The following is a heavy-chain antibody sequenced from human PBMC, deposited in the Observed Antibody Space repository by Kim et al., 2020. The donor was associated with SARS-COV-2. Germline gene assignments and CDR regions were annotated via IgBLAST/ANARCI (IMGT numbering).Heavy chain of an antibody. CDR2: INHSGRT. CDR3: ARRWSNTSGLGSNYCEP. V-gene: IGHV4-34*01. J-gene: IGHJ5*02. Sequence: SETLSLTCAVYGGSFSGYYGSWIRQPPGKGLEWIGEINHSGRTNYNPSLKSRVTISVDTSKNQFSLKLTSVTAADTAVYYCARRWSNTSGLGSNYCEPWGQGTMVTVSS. D-gene: IGHD3-10*01. CDR1: GGSFSGYY.